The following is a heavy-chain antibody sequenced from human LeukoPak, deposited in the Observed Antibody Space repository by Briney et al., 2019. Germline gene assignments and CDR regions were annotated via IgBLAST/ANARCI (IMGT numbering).Heavy chain of an antibody. V-gene: IGHV4-39*01. J-gene: IGHJ4*02. CDR1: GGSISSSSYY. D-gene: IGHD6-19*01. Sequence: SETLSLTCTVSGGSISSSSYYWGWIRQPPGKGLEWIGSIYYSGSTYYNSSLKSRVTISVDTSKNQFSLKLSSVTAADTAVYYCARGGLVASFDYWGQGTLVTVSS. CDR2: IYYSGST. CDR3: ARGGLVASFDY.